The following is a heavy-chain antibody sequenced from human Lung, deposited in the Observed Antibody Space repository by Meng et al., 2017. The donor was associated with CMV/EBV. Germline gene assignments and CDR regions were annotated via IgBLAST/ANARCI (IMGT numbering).Heavy chain of an antibody. CDR1: GYD. CDR3: ARSVGCSSTYCYTYTSSWYPDY. D-gene: IGHD6-13*01. J-gene: IGHJ4*02. V-gene: IGHV4-31*02. CDR2: IYYSGGT. Sequence: GYDWTWIRQRPGKGLDWIEYIYYSGGTNYNPSLQSRVTISVDTSKNQFSLKLSSVTAADTAMYYCARSVGCSSTYCYTYTSSWYPDYWGQGTLVTVSS.